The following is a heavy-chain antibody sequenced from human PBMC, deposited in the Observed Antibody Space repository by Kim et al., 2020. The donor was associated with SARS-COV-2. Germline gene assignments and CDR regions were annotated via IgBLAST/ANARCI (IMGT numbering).Heavy chain of an antibody. CDR1: GGSISSGGYY. CDR2: IYYSGST. D-gene: IGHD1-26*01. CDR3: AVGPTGALYYYYYYMDV. Sequence: SETLSLTCTVSGGSISSGGYYWSWIRQHPGKGLEWIGYIYYSGSTYYNPSLKSRLTISVDTSKNQFSLKLSSVTAADTAVYYCAVGPTGALYYYYYYMDVWGKGTTVTVSS. J-gene: IGHJ6*03. V-gene: IGHV4-31*03.